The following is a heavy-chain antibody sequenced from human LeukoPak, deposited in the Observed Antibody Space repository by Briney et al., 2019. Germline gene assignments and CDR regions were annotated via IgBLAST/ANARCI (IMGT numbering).Heavy chain of an antibody. D-gene: IGHD3-3*01. CDR1: GYTFTSYG. Sequence: GASVKVSCKASGYTFTSYGISWVRQAPGQGLGWMGWISAYNGNTNYAQKLQGRVTMTTDTSTSTAYMELRSLRSDDTAVYYCARDPYTIFGVDNWFDPWGQGTLVTVSS. J-gene: IGHJ5*02. V-gene: IGHV1-18*01. CDR3: ARDPYTIFGVDNWFDP. CDR2: ISAYNGNT.